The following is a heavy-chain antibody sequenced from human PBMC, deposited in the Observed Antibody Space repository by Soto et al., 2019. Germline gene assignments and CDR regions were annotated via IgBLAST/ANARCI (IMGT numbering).Heavy chain of an antibody. D-gene: IGHD3-3*01. CDR3: TTDSSLFGVAIGLVSYGMDV. V-gene: IGHV3-15*07. CDR2: IKSKSDGGTT. Sequence: GGSLRLSCAASGFTFSNAWMNWVRQAPGKGLEWVGRIKSKSDGGTTDYAAPVKGRFSISRDDSKNTLYLQMNSLKTEDTAVYYCTTDSSLFGVAIGLVSYGMDVWGQGTTVTVSS. J-gene: IGHJ6*02. CDR1: GFTFSNAW.